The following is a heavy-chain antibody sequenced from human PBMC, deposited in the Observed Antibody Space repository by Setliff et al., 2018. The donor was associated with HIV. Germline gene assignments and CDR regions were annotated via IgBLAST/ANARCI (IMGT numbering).Heavy chain of an antibody. CDR2: IYYSGST. J-gene: IGHJ1*01. CDR3: ARGRWDMAAAGTTEYFQY. CDR1: GGSISSGAYY. D-gene: IGHD6-13*01. V-gene: IGHV4-31*03. Sequence: SETLSLTCTVSGGSISSGAYYWSWIRQHPGKGLEWIGYIYYSGSTYYNPSLKSRVTISVDTSKNQFSLKLNSVTAADTAVYYCARGRWDMAAAGTTEYFQYWGQGTLVTVSS.